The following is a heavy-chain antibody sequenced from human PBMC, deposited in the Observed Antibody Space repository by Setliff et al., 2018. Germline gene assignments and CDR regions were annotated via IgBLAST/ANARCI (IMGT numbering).Heavy chain of an antibody. Sequence: SETLSLTCAVYGGSFTEYFWTWIRQSPGKGLEWIGQVSRGGHPQYNPSLKSRATISVDTSKNQFSLKLSSVTAADTAVYYCASIAARYYYGMDVWGQGTTVTVSS. CDR1: GGSFTEYF. D-gene: IGHD6-6*01. CDR3: ASIAARYYYGMDV. V-gene: IGHV4-34*01. J-gene: IGHJ6*02. CDR2: VSRGGHP.